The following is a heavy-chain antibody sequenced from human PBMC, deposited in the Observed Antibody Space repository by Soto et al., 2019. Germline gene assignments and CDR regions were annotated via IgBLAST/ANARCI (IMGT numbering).Heavy chain of an antibody. Sequence: PSETLSLTCTVSGGSISSGGYYWSWIRQHPGKGLEWIGYIYYSGSTYYNPSLKSRVTISVDTSKNQFSLKLSSVTAADTAVYYCARDSYGSGSLLDYSGQGTLVTVSS. CDR3: ARDSYGSGSLLDY. V-gene: IGHV4-31*03. J-gene: IGHJ4*02. D-gene: IGHD3-10*01. CDR1: GGSISSGGYY. CDR2: IYYSGST.